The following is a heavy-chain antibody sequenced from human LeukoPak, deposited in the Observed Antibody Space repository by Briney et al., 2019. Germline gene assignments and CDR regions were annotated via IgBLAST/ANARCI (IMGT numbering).Heavy chain of an antibody. CDR2: IKSKTDGGTT. D-gene: IGHD4-17*01. V-gene: IGHV3-15*01. Sequence: PGGSLRLSCAASGFTFSNAWMSWVRQAPGKGLEWVGRIKSKTDGGTTDYAAPVKGRFTISRDDSKNTLYLQMNSLKTEDTAVHYCTTAPDYGDYEDYWGQGTLVTVSS. CDR1: GFTFSNAW. J-gene: IGHJ4*02. CDR3: TTAPDYGDYEDY.